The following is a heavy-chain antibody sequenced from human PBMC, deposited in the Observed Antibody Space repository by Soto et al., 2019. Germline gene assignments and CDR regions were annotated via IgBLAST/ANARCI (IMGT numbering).Heavy chain of an antibody. V-gene: IGHV4-34*01. CDR1: GGSFSGYY. CDR3: ARGWGDSSGYSLYYYYGMDV. D-gene: IGHD3-22*01. Sequence: SETLSLTCAVYGGSFSGYYWSWIRQPPGKGLEWIREINHSGSTNYNPSLKSRVTISVDTSKNQFSLKLSSVTAADTAVYYCARGWGDSSGYSLYYYYGMDVWGQGTTVTVSS. J-gene: IGHJ6*02. CDR2: INHSGST.